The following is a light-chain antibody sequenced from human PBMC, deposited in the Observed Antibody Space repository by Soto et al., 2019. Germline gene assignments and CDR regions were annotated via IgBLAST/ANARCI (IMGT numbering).Light chain of an antibody. CDR2: GAS. Sequence: ETVMTQSPATLSVSPGERATLSCRASQSVSTNLAWYQQKPGQAPRLLIYGASTRATGIPARFSGSGSGTDFTLTISSLQSEDFAVYYCQQYNNWPPLTFGGGTKLEIK. V-gene: IGKV3-15*01. CDR1: QSVSTN. CDR3: QQYNNWPPLT. J-gene: IGKJ4*01.